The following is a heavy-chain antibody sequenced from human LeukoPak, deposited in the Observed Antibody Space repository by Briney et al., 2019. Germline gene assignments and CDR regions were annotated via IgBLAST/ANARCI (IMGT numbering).Heavy chain of an antibody. Sequence: GESLKISCKGSGYTFTTYWIGWVRQMPGKGLEWMGIIYPGDFDPRYSPSFQGQVTISADTSISTAYLQWSSLKASDSAMYYCVRHGLGSSWFGFDYRGQGTLVTVSS. D-gene: IGHD6-13*01. CDR3: VRHGLGSSWFGFDY. V-gene: IGHV5-51*01. CDR2: IYPGDFDP. J-gene: IGHJ4*02. CDR1: GYTFTTYW.